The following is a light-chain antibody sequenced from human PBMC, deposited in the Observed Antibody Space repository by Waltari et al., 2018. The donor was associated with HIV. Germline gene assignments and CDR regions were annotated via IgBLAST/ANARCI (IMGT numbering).Light chain of an antibody. V-gene: IGKV3-11*01. CDR1: QSVGSY. Sequence: EIMLTQSPATLSLSPGERATLSCRASQSVGSYLAWYQQKPGQAPRRLIYDASNRANGIPARFSGSGYGTDFTLTISSLEPEDFAVYSCQQRTNWPSYSFGQGTKLEIK. CDR3: QQRTNWPSYS. CDR2: DAS. J-gene: IGKJ2*03.